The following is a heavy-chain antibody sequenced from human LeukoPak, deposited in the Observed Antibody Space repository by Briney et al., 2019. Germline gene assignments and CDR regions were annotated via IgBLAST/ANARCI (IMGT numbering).Heavy chain of an antibody. CDR1: GFTFSSYA. Sequence: GGSLRLSCAASGFTFSSYAMSWVRQAPGKGLEWVSAISGSGGSTYYADSVKGRFTTSRDNSKNTLYLQMNSLRAEDTAVYYCAKTKPPLSSTSPRGYYDYWGQGTLVTVSS. D-gene: IGHD2-2*01. J-gene: IGHJ4*02. CDR3: AKTKPPLSSTSPRGYYDY. V-gene: IGHV3-23*01. CDR2: ISGSGGST.